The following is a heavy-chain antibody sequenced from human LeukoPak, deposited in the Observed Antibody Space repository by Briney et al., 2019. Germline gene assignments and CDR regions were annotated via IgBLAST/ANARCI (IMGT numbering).Heavy chain of an antibody. CDR3: ARDFWGIGDY. D-gene: IGHD3-16*01. Sequence: GGSLRLSFAASGFTFSSYWVGWVRQGPGEGLEWVANIKQDGSEKYYVDSVKGRFTISRDNAKNSLYLQMNSLRAEDTAVYYCARDFWGIGDYWGQGTLVTVSS. CDR1: GFTFSSYW. J-gene: IGHJ4*02. CDR2: IKQDGSEK. V-gene: IGHV3-7*01.